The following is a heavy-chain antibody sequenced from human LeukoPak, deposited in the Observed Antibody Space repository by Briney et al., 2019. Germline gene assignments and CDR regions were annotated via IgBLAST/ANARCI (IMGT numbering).Heavy chain of an antibody. CDR2: ISYDGSNK. Sequence: GGSLRLSCAASGFTFSSYAMHWVRQAPGKGLEWVAVISYDGSNKYYADSVKGRFTISRDNSKNTLYLQMNSLRAEDTAVYYCARGGLYSSSGQSDYWGQGTLVTVSS. D-gene: IGHD6-6*01. CDR1: GFTFSSYA. CDR3: ARGGLYSSSGQSDY. J-gene: IGHJ4*02. V-gene: IGHV3-30-3*01.